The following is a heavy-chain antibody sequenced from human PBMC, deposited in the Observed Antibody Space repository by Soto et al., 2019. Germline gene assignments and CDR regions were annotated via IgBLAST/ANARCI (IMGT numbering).Heavy chain of an antibody. CDR3: ARILYSSSGATRHYGMDV. V-gene: IGHV6-1*01. Sequence: PSQTLSLTCAISGDSVSSNSAAWNWIRQSPSRGLDWLGRTYYRSKWYNDYAVSVKSRITINPDTSKNQFSLQLNSVTPEDTAVYYSARILYSSSGATRHYGMDVWGQGTTVTVSS. CDR2: TYYRSKWYN. CDR1: GDSVSSNSAA. J-gene: IGHJ6*02. D-gene: IGHD6-6*01.